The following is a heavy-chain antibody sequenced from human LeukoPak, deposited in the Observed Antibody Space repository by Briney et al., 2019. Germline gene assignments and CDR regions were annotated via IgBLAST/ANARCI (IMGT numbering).Heavy chain of an antibody. V-gene: IGHV4-39*01. CDR1: GGSISSSSYY. Sequence: SETLSLTCTVFGGSISSSSYYWGWIRQPPGKGLEWIGSIYYSGSTYYNPSLKSRATISVDTSKNQFSLKLSSVTAADTAVYYCARHVSSGGGYYWDNAFDIWGQGTMVTVSS. D-gene: IGHD3-22*01. J-gene: IGHJ3*02. CDR3: ARHVSSGGGYYWDNAFDI. CDR2: IYYSGST.